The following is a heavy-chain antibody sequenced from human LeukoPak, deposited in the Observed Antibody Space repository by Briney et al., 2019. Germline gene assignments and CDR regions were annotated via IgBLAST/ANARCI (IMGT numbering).Heavy chain of an antibody. J-gene: IGHJ4*02. CDR2: IRYDGSNK. CDR3: ARERQQLARRKHFDY. V-gene: IGHV3-33*01. CDR1: GFTFSSYG. Sequence: GGSLRLSCAASGFTFSSYGMHWVRQAPGKGLEWVAVIRYDGSNKYYADSVKGRFTISGDNSKNTLYLQMNSLRAEDTAVYYCARERQQLARRKHFDYWGQGTLVTVSS. D-gene: IGHD6-13*01.